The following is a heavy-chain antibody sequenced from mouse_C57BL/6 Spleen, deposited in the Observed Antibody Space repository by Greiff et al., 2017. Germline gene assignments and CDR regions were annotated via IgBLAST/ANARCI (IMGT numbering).Heavy chain of an antibody. CDR3: AREEYSLDY. CDR1: GYTFTSYW. V-gene: IGHV1-64*01. Sequence: QVHVKQPGAELVKPGASVKLSCKASGYTFTSYWMHWVKQRPGQGLEWIGMIHPNSGSTNYNEKFKSKATLTVDKSSSTAYMQLSSLTSEDSAVYYCAREEYSLDYWGQGTTLTVSS. D-gene: IGHD2-12*01. CDR2: IHPNSGST. J-gene: IGHJ2*01.